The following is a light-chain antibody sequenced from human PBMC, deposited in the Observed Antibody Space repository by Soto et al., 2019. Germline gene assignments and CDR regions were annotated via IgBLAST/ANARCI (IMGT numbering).Light chain of an antibody. V-gene: IGKV3-15*01. J-gene: IGKJ4*01. CDR3: QQYKNWPPLT. CDR1: QSVSSN. CDR2: GAS. Sequence: MVVTHRSATRSVSPGETATLSGRSSQSVSSNVAWYQQKPGQAPSLLIYGASTRATDIPPRFSGSGSGTEFTLTITSLQSEDIAVYFWQQYKNWPPLTFGGGTKVDIK.